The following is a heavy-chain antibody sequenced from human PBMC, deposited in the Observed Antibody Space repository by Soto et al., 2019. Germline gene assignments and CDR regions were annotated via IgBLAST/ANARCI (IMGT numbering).Heavy chain of an antibody. V-gene: IGHV3-15*01. Sequence: EVQLVESGGGLVKPGGSLRLSCAASGFTFSNGWRSWGRQAPGKGLERVARIKSKVAAATTDYSAPVNGRFTISREDSKDTMYLQMNSLRTEDTAVYYCTTDSTQTFCDGGPCYCVPTKIHDSWGQGALVTVSS. CDR1: GFTFSNGW. J-gene: IGHJ4*02. CDR2: IKSKVAAATT. CDR3: TTDSTQTFCDGGPCYCVPTKIHDS. D-gene: IGHD2-21*01.